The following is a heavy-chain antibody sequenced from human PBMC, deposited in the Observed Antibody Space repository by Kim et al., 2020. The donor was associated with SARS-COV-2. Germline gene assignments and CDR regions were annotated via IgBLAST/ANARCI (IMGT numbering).Heavy chain of an antibody. D-gene: IGHD3-10*01. CDR3: ARSDGVRGVIITWDAFDI. V-gene: IGHV1-3*01. J-gene: IGHJ3*02. CDR1: GYTFTSYA. Sequence: ASVKVSCKASGYTFTSYAMHWVRQAPGQRLEWMGWINAGNGNTKYSQKFQGRVTITRDTSASTAYMELSSLRSEDTAVYYCARSDGVRGVIITWDAFDIWGQGTMVTVSS. CDR2: INAGNGNT.